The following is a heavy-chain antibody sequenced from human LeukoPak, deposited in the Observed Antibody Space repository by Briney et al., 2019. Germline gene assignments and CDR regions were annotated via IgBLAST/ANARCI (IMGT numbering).Heavy chain of an antibody. CDR2: INHGGGT. V-gene: IGHV4-34*01. Sequence: PSETLSLTCAVYGGSFSDYFRNWIRQPPGKGLEWIGEINHGGGTRYNPSLKSRATISVDTSKKQFSLNLTSVTAADTAVYYCARGEDGTGDYRPTYFDSWGQGTLVTVSS. CDR1: GGSFSDYF. D-gene: IGHD4-17*01. CDR3: ARGEDGTGDYRPTYFDS. J-gene: IGHJ4*02.